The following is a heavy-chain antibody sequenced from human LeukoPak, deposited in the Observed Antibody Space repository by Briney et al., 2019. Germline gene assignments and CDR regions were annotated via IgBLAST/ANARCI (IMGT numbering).Heavy chain of an antibody. CDR2: IYYSGST. CDR3: ARHSGYGWADY. J-gene: IGHJ4*02. D-gene: IGHD5-12*01. CDR1: GGSISSYY. V-gene: IGHV4-59*08. Sequence: SETLSLTCTVSGGSISSYYWSWIRQPPGKGLEWIGYIYYSGSTNYNPSLKSRVTISVDTSKNQFSLKLSSVTAADTAVYYCARHSGYGWADYWGQGTLVTVSS.